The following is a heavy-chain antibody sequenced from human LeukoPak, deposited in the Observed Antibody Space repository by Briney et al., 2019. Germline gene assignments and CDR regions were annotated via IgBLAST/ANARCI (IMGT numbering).Heavy chain of an antibody. Sequence: PSETLSLTCTVSGGSISSYYWSWIRQPAGKGLEWIGRIYTSGSTHYNPSLKSRVTISVDTSKNQFSLKLSSVTAADTAVYYCARDGYSGSDALWGQGILVTVSS. CDR2: IYTSGST. J-gene: IGHJ4*02. CDR1: GGSISSYY. CDR3: ARDGYSGSDAL. D-gene: IGHD5-12*01. V-gene: IGHV4-4*07.